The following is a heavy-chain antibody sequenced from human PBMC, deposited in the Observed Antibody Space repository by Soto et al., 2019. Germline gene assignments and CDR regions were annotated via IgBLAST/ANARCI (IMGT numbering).Heavy chain of an antibody. CDR1: GFSFSNHG. J-gene: IGHJ4*02. V-gene: IGHV3-48*02. CDR3: ARCTSSYGYHVDS. Sequence: GGSLRLSCAACGFSFSNHGMSWVRQAPGKGLEWVSHISGSGTNIYYAGSVKGRFTVSRDIAKNSLFLQMNSLRDEDTAVYYCARCTSSYGYHVDSWGQGTLVTVSS. CDR2: ISGSGTNI. D-gene: IGHD5-18*01.